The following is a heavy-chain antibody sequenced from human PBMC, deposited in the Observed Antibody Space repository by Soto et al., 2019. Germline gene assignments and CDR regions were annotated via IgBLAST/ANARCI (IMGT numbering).Heavy chain of an antibody. CDR1: GYSFTSYW. CDR2: IYPGDSDT. CDR3: ARLPFEYSSSSIYYYYGMDV. D-gene: IGHD6-6*01. Sequence: PGESLKISCKGSGYSFTSYWIDWVRQMPGKGLEWMGIIYPGDSDTRYSPSFQGQVTISADKSISTAYLQWSSLKASDTAMYYCARLPFEYSSSSIYYYYGMDVWGQGTTVTVSS. V-gene: IGHV5-51*01. J-gene: IGHJ6*02.